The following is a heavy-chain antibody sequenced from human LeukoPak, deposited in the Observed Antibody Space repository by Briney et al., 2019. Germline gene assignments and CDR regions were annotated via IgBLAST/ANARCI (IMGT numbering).Heavy chain of an antibody. Sequence: PGGSLRLSCKGSGYTFTSYWIAWVRQMPGKGLEWMGIIYPDDSDTRYSPSFQGQVTISADKSISTAYLQWSSLKASDTAMYYCARPVGYCSSTNCYYYYYMDVWGKGTTVTVSS. CDR1: GYTFTSYW. V-gene: IGHV5-51*01. CDR2: IYPDDSDT. J-gene: IGHJ6*03. D-gene: IGHD2-2*01. CDR3: ARPVGYCSSTNCYYYYYMDV.